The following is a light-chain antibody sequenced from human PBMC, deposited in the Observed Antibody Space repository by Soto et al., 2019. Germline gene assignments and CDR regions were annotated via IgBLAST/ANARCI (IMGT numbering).Light chain of an antibody. Sequence: QSVLTQSSSASASLGSSVKLTCTLSSGHSSYIIAWHQQQPGKAPRYLMKLEGSGSYNKGSGVPDRFSGSSSGANRYLSISNLQFEDEADHYCETWESNTRVFGGGTELTVL. CDR1: SGHSSYI. J-gene: IGLJ3*02. V-gene: IGLV4-60*02. CDR2: LEGSGSY. CDR3: ETWESNTRV.